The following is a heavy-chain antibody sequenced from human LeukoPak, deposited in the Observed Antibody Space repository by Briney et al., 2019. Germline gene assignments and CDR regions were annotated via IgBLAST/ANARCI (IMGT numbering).Heavy chain of an antibody. CDR2: ISAYNGNT. V-gene: IGHV1-18*01. Sequence: ASVKVSCKASGYTFTSYGISWVRQAPGQGLEWMGWISAYNGNTNYAQKLQGRVTMTTDTSTSTAYMELRSLRSDDTAVYYCARDGGPDIAAAGTWWFDPWGQGTLVTVSS. CDR1: GYTFTSYG. D-gene: IGHD6-13*01. CDR3: ARDGGPDIAAAGTWWFDP. J-gene: IGHJ5*02.